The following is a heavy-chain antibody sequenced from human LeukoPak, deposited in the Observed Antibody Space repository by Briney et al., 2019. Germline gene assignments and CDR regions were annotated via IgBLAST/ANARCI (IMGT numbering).Heavy chain of an antibody. Sequence: SETLSLTCTVSGGSISSYYWSWIRQPPGKGLEWIGYIYYSGSTNYNPSLKSRVTISVDTSKNQFSLKLSSVTAADTAVYYCARGPEAEWFSDYWGQGTLVTVSS. J-gene: IGHJ4*02. D-gene: IGHD3-3*01. CDR1: GGSISSYY. V-gene: IGHV4-59*01. CDR2: IYYSGST. CDR3: ARGPEAEWFSDY.